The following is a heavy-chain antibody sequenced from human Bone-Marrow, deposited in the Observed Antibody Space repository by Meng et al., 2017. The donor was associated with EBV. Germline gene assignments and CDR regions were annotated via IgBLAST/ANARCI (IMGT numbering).Heavy chain of an antibody. J-gene: IGHJ4*02. CDR3: ASGPDYGYDY. D-gene: IGHD3-10*01. Sequence: EVQLVESGXXLVKPGGSLRLSCAASGLTFSSYSMNWVRQAPGKGLEWVSSISSSSSYIYYADSVKGRFTISRDNAKNSLYLQMNSLRAEDTAVYYCASGPDYGYDYWGQGTLVTVSS. CDR2: ISSSSSYI. V-gene: IGHV3-21*01. CDR1: GLTFSSYS.